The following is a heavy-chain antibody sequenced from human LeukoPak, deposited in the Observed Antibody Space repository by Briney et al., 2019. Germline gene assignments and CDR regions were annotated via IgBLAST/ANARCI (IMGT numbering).Heavy chain of an antibody. CDR3: ARPGASSPGNWFAS. CDR2: INTADGNT. J-gene: IGHJ5*01. V-gene: IGHV1-3*04. Sequence: ASVKVSCKASGSTFSSYAISWVRQAPGQGLEWMGWINTADGNTKYSQKFQGRVTITRDTSASIVYLELTSLRSEDTAVYYCARPGASSPGNWFASWGQGTLVTVSS. CDR1: GSTFSSYA. D-gene: IGHD6-13*01.